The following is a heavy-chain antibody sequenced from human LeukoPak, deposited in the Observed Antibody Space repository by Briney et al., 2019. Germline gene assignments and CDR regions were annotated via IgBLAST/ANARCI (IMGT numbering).Heavy chain of an antibody. D-gene: IGHD3-3*01. CDR3: ARDSPLRFLEWLLPTPYYFDY. CDR1: GYTFTGYY. V-gene: IGHV1-2*02. CDR2: INPNSGGT. J-gene: IGHJ4*02. Sequence: ASVKVSCKASGYTFTGYYMHWVRQAPGQGLEWMGWINPNSGGTNYAQKFRGRVTMTRDTSISTAYMELSRLRSDDTAVYYCARDSPLRFLEWLLPTPYYFDYWGQGTLVTVSS.